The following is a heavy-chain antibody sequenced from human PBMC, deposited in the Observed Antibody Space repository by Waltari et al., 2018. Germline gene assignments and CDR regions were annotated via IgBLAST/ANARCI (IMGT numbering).Heavy chain of an antibody. CDR3: ARGYSSSWFDY. Sequence: QVQLQESGPGLVTPSETLSLTCTVSGGSISSYYWSWIRQPPGKGLDWIGYIYYSGSTNFNPSLKSRVTISVDTSKNHFSLKLCSVTAAYTAVYYCARGYSSSWFDYCGQGTLVTVSS. J-gene: IGHJ4*02. D-gene: IGHD6-13*01. CDR2: IYYSGST. V-gene: IGHV4-59*01. CDR1: GGSISSYY.